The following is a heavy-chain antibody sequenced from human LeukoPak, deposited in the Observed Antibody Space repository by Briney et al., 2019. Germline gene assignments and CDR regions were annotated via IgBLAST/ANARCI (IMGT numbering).Heavy chain of an antibody. CDR2: ISVSGGRT. J-gene: IGHJ4*02. D-gene: IGHD3-10*01. CDR3: ARNYYDSGSYGGY. Sequence: GGSLRLSCAASGFTFSSYAMNWVRQAPGKGLEWVSGISVSGGRTYYADSVKGRFTISRDNSKSTLYLQMNRLRAEDTAISYCARNYYDSGSYGGYWGQGTLVTVSS. CDR1: GFTFSSYA. V-gene: IGHV3-23*01.